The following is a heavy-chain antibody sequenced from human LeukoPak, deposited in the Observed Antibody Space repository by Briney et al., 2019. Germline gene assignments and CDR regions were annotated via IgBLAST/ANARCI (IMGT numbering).Heavy chain of an antibody. Sequence: SVKVSCKASGTTFRTYAINWVRQAPGQGLEWMGAIIPSFGTVRYAQKFQGRVTMTADESTSTAYMDLNYLRSDDTAVYFCARATSANEYSYGFHFDYWGQGTLVTVSS. CDR2: IIPSFGTV. D-gene: IGHD5-18*01. CDR3: ARATSANEYSYGFHFDY. J-gene: IGHJ4*02. CDR1: GTTFRTYA. V-gene: IGHV1-69*13.